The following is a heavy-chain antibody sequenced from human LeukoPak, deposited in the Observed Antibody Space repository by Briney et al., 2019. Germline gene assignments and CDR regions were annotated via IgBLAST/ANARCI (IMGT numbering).Heavy chain of an antibody. J-gene: IGHJ4*02. CDR2: IRYDGSDK. V-gene: IGHV3-30*02. CDR3: AKDTPTTGYHLDS. D-gene: IGHD1-1*01. Sequence: PGGSLRLSCAASGFTVSNYGMHWVRQAPGKGLEWVAFIRYDGSDKSYADSVKGRFTISRDNSENTLYLQINSLRVEDTAVYYCAKDTPTTGYHLDSWGQGTLVTVSS. CDR1: GFTVSNYG.